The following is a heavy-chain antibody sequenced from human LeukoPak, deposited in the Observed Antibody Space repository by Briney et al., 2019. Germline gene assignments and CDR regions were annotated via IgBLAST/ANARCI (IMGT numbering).Heavy chain of an antibody. D-gene: IGHD6-19*01. CDR1: GFTFTSSA. J-gene: IGHJ3*02. CDR2: IVVGSGNT. Sequence: GASVKVSCKASGFTFTSSAMQWVRQARGQRLEWIGWIVVGSGNTNYAQKFQERVTITRDMSTSTAYMELSSLRSEDTAVYYCAASIAVAGGPWSDDFDIWGQGTMVTVSS. CDR3: AASIAVAGGPWSDDFDI. V-gene: IGHV1-58*02.